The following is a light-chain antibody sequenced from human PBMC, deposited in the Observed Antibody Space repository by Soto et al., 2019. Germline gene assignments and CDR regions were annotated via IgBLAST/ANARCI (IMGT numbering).Light chain of an antibody. V-gene: IGLV1-40*01. Sequence: QSALTRPPSVSGAPGQMGTISCTGSSSNIGAGYDVHWYQQLPGTAPKLLIYGNSNRPSGVPDRFSGSKSGTSASLAITGLQAEVEADYYCQPHDPSLSGSYVFGTGSKVTVL. CDR1: SSNIGAGYD. CDR3: QPHDPSLSGSYV. CDR2: GNS. J-gene: IGLJ1*01.